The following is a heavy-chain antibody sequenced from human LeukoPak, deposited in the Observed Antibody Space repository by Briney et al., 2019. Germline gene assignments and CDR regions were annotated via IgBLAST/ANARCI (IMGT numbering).Heavy chain of an antibody. CDR2: INPNSGGT. V-gene: IGHV1-2*02. D-gene: IGHD3-3*01. J-gene: IGHJ4*02. CDR1: GYTFTGYY. CDR3: ARDLGPKYYDFWIGYLVY. Sequence: GASVKVSCKASGYTFTGYYMHWVRQAPGQGLEWMGWINPNSGGTNYAQKFQGRVTMTRDTSISTAYMELSRLRSDDTAVYYCARDLGPKYYDFWIGYLVYWGQGTLVTVSS.